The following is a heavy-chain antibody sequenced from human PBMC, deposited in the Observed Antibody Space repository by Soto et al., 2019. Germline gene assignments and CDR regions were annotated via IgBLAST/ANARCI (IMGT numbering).Heavy chain of an antibody. Sequence: QVQLVQTGAEVKKAGASVKVSCKASGYTFTSYGITWVRQAPGQGREWMGWISAYNGNTNYAQELQGRVTMTTDTSTSTADMEMRSLRSGDTAVYFCARDSAGWGLFDYWGRGTLVTVSS. CDR1: GYTFTSYG. J-gene: IGHJ4*02. D-gene: IGHD3-16*01. CDR3: ARDSAGWGLFDY. V-gene: IGHV1-18*01. CDR2: ISAYNGNT.